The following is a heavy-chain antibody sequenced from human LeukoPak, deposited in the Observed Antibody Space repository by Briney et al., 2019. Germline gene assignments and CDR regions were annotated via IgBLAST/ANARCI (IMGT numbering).Heavy chain of an antibody. CDR1: GFTFDDYA. CDR3: AKDLMAVGRYYFDY. D-gene: IGHD5-24*01. J-gene: IGHJ4*02. Sequence: PGGSLRLSCAASGFTFDDYAMHLVRQAPGKGLEWVSGISWNSGSIGYADSVKGRFTISRDNAKNSLYLQMNSLRAEDTALYYCAKDLMAVGRYYFDYWGQGTLVTVSS. V-gene: IGHV3-9*01. CDR2: ISWNSGSI.